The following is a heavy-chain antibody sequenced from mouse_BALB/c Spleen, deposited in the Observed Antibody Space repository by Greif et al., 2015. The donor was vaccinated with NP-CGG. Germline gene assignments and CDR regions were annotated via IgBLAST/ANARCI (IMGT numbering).Heavy chain of an antibody. CDR2: INPYNGGT. J-gene: IGHJ4*01. D-gene: IGHD2-14*01. V-gene: IGHV1-18*01. CDR1: GYSFTGYT. Sequence: EVQLQQSGPELVKPGASMKISCKASGYSFTGYTMNWVKQSHGRNLEWIGLINPYNGGTSYNQKFKGKATLTVDKSSSTAYMELLSLTSEDSAVYYCARNYMYDEGYAMDYWGQGTSVTVSS. CDR3: ARNYMYDEGYAMDY.